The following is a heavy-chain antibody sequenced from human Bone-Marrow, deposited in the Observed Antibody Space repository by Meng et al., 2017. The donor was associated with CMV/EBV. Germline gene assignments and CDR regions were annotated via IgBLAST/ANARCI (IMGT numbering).Heavy chain of an antibody. V-gene: IGHV3-49*04. CDR2: IKNKDRGGTV. J-gene: IGHJ5*02. Sequence: GGSLRLSCRPSGFNFGDYVMSWVRQAPGKGLEWVGYIKNKDRGGTVEYAASVKGRFTISRDDSKGIGYLQMNNLKTEDTGVNYCARDPAYGGKEGVNWFDPWGQGTLVTVSS. CDR3: ARDPAYGGKEGVNWFDP. D-gene: IGHD4-23*01. CDR1: GFNFGDYV.